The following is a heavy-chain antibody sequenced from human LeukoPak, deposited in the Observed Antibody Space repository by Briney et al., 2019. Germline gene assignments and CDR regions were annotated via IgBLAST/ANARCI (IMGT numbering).Heavy chain of an antibody. CDR1: GYTFTSYG. J-gene: IGHJ3*02. CDR3: ARVVVPAAHPPAFDI. Sequence: ASVQISCKASGYTFTSYGISCVRQAPGQGLEWMGWISAYNGNTNYAQKLQGRVTMTTDTSTSTAYIELRSLRSDDTAVYYCARVVVPAAHPPAFDIWGQGTMVTVSS. CDR2: ISAYNGNT. D-gene: IGHD2-2*01. V-gene: IGHV1-18*01.